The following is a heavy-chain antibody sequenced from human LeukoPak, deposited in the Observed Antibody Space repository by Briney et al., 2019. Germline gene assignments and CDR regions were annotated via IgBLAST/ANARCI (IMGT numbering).Heavy chain of an antibody. V-gene: IGHV4-39*01. CDR1: GASVSGSPYY. Sequence: SETLSLTCTVSGASVSGSPYYWGWIRQPPGKGLEWIGSIYSSGSTYYNASLQSRVTISIETSKNQISLRLNPVTAADTAIYYCAKSGGYGLIDYWGQGTLVTVSS. CDR3: AKSGGYGLIDY. J-gene: IGHJ4*02. D-gene: IGHD1-26*01. CDR2: IYSSGST.